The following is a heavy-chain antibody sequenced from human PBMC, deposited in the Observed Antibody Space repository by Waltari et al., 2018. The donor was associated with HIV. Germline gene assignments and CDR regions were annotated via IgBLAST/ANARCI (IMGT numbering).Heavy chain of an antibody. Sequence: EVQLVESGGGLVQPGGSLRLSCAASGFTFSNYTMNWVRQDPGKGREWVSDISRSSSSIFYADSVKGRFTISRENAKNSLYLQMNSLRVEDTAVYYCARDINGGWGYWGQGTLVTVAS. D-gene: IGHD7-27*01. CDR1: GFTFSNYT. J-gene: IGHJ4*02. CDR2: ISRSSSSI. V-gene: IGHV3-48*01. CDR3: ARDINGGWGY.